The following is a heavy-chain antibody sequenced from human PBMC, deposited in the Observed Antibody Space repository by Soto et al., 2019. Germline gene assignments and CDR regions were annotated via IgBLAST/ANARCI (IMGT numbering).Heavy chain of an antibody. Sequence: TLSLTCTVSGGSVNSGTYYWTWIRQPPGKGLEWIGNIYFSGITNYNSSLKSRVTISLDTSKNQFSLRLTSVTTADTAVYYCARENFGTASFDYWGQGTLVTVSS. D-gene: IGHD1-7*01. CDR1: GGSVNSGTYY. J-gene: IGHJ4*02. CDR3: ARENFGTASFDY. V-gene: IGHV4-61*01. CDR2: IYFSGIT.